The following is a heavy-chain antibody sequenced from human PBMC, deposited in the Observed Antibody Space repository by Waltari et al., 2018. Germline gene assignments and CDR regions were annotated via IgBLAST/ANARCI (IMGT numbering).Heavy chain of an antibody. CDR2: IYHSGST. D-gene: IGHD5-12*01. Sequence: QLQLQESGSGLVKPSQTLSLTCAVSGGSISSGGYSWSWIRQPPGKGLEWIGYIYHSGSTNYNPSLKSRVTISVDRSKNQFSLKLSSVTAADTAVYYCARTGYSGYDNYYYYMDVGGKGTTVTVSS. CDR1: GGSISSGGYS. J-gene: IGHJ6*03. CDR3: ARTGYSGYDNYYYYMDV. V-gene: IGHV4-30-2*01.